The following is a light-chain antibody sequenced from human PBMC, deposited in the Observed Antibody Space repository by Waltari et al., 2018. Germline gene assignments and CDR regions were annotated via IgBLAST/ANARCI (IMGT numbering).Light chain of an antibody. CDR2: GAP. CDR3: QQYNNWPRA. CDR1: QRVSSN. J-gene: IGKJ1*01. V-gene: IGKV3-15*01. Sequence: EIVMTQSPATLSVSPGERATLSYRASQRVSSNLACYQQKPGQAPRLLIYGAPTRATGIPVRFRGSGSGTEFTLSISSLQSEDFAVYYCQQYNNWPRAFGQGTKVDLK.